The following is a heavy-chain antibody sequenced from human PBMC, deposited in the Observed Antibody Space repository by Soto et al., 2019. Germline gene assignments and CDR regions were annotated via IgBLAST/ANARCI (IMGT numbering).Heavy chain of an antibody. Sequence: GCSLRLSCAAAGFSFSSYAMSWVRQAPGKGLEWVSAISGSGGSTYYADSVKGRFTISRDNSKNTLYLQMNSLRAEETAVYYCAKCKVVVVPAAPADYWGQGTLVTVSS. J-gene: IGHJ4*02. CDR2: ISGSGGST. CDR1: GFSFSSYA. D-gene: IGHD2-2*01. CDR3: AKCKVVVVPAAPADY. V-gene: IGHV3-23*01.